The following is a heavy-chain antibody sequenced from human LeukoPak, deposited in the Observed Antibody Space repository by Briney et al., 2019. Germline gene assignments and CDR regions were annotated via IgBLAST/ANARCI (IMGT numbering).Heavy chain of an antibody. V-gene: IGHV4-34*01. CDR2: INHSGST. D-gene: IGHD1-7*01. J-gene: IGHJ6*03. Sequence: PSETLSLTCAVYGGSFSGYYWSWIRQPPGKGLEWIGEINHSGSTNYNPSLKGRVTISVDTSKNQFSLKLSSVTAADTAVYYCARNLAISYYYYYYYMDVWGKGTTVTVSS. CDR3: ARNLAISYYYYYYYMDV. CDR1: GGSFSGYY.